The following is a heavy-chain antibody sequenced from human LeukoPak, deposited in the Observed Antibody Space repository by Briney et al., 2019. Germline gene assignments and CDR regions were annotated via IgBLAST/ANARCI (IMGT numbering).Heavy chain of an antibody. J-gene: IGHJ5*01. CDR1: GFTFSTYA. D-gene: IGHD2-2*01. CDR2: ISGRGGRT. V-gene: IGHV3-23*01. CDR3: VRLTENQLLGKGWADS. Sequence: GGSLRLSCAASGFTFSTYAMSWVRQAPGEGLEWVSSISGRGGRTYYADSVRGRFTISTDGSKNTVQLQMTGLRVEDTAIYYCVRLTENQLLGKGWADSWGQGTLVTVSS.